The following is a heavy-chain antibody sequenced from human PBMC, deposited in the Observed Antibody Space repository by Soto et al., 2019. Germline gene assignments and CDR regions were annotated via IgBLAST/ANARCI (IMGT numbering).Heavy chain of an antibody. Sequence: PGGSPRLSCAASGFTFSSYAMSWVRQAPGKGLEWVSAISGSGGSTYYADSVKGRFTISRDNSKNTLYLQMNSLRAEDTAVYYCAKEVYWDIWSANRNWFDSWGQGTLVTVSS. CDR2: ISGSGGST. V-gene: IGHV3-23*01. CDR1: GFTFSSYA. J-gene: IGHJ5*01. D-gene: IGHD3-3*01. CDR3: AKEVYWDIWSANRNWFDS.